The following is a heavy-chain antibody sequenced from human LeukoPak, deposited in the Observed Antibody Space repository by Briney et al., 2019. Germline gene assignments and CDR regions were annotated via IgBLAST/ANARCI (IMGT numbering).Heavy chain of an antibody. D-gene: IGHD3-10*01. CDR1: SGSFSSSSYF. CDR3: ARLRGGVQLWGD. CDR2: INYSGTT. J-gene: IGHJ4*01. V-gene: IGHV4-39*01. Sequence: PSETLSLTCSVSSGSFSSSSYFCGWIRQSPGMGLEWIATINYSGTTYCNPSLKSRVTTSVDTSRNQFSLKLTSVTAADTAVYYCARLRGGVQLWGDWGQGALVTVSS.